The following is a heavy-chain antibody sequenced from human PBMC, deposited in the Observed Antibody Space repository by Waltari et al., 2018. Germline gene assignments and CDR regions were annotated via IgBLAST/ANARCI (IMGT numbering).Heavy chain of an antibody. CDR1: GFSFSSYW. Sequence: EVQLVESGGGLVQPGGSLSLYCAASGFSFSSYWMSWVRQAPGKGLEWVANIKQDGSEKYYVDSVKGRFTISRGNAKSSLFLEMNSLRAEDTAVYYCARVPLRVRGVIITPPDYWGQGTLVTVSS. CDR3: ARVPLRVRGVIITPPDY. J-gene: IGHJ4*02. D-gene: IGHD3-10*01. V-gene: IGHV3-7*01. CDR2: IKQDGSEK.